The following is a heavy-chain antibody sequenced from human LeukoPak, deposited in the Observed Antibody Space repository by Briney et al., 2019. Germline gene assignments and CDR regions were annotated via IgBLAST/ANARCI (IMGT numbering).Heavy chain of an antibody. V-gene: IGHV1-2*02. CDR3: ATVYSSGWYWDY. CDR1: GYTFTGYY. CDR2: INPNSGGT. J-gene: IGHJ4*02. D-gene: IGHD6-19*01. Sequence: ASVKVSCKASGYTFTGYYMHWVRQAPGQGLEWMGWINPNSGGTNYAQKFQGRVTMTRDTSISTAYMELSRLRSDDTAVYYCATVYSSGWYWDYWGQGTLVTVSS.